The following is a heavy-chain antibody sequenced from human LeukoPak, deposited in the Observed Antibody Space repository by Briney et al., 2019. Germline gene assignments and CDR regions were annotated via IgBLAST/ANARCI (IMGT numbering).Heavy chain of an antibody. Sequence: GGSLRLSCAASGFTFSNAWMSWVRQAPGKGLEWVGRIKSKTDGGTTDYAAPVKGRFTVSRDDSKNTLYLQMNSLRAEDTAIYYCAKVPTYSGYEYPPYYFDYWGQGTLVTVSS. CDR2: IKSKTDGGTT. V-gene: IGHV3-15*01. CDR1: GFTFSNAW. D-gene: IGHD5-12*01. CDR3: AKVPTYSGYEYPPYYFDY. J-gene: IGHJ4*02.